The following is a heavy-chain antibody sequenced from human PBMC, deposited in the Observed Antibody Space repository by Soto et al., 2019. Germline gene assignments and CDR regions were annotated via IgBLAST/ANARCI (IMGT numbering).Heavy chain of an antibody. Sequence: QVQLVESGGGVVQPGRSLRLSCAASGFAFSSYAIHWVRQAPGKGLEWVTVISYDGGNKYYADSVKGRFTISRDNSKNTLYLQMNILRAEDTAVYYCARGSRGYDFDYWGQGTLVTVSS. CDR2: ISYDGGNK. V-gene: IGHV3-30-3*01. CDR1: GFAFSSYA. J-gene: IGHJ4*02. D-gene: IGHD5-12*01. CDR3: ARGSRGYDFDY.